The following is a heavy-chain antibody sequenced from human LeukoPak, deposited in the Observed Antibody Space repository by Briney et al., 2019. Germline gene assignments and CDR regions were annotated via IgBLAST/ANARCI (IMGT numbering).Heavy chain of an antibody. CDR2: IYYSGIT. CDR1: GASISGDY. Sequence: SETLSLTCTVSGASISGDYWSWIRQPPGKGLEWIGYIYYSGITKYNPSLKSRVTISVDTSENQFSLKLSSVTAADTAVYYCARQTEYYDSSGPQTFYDYWGQGTLVTVSS. D-gene: IGHD3-22*01. J-gene: IGHJ4*02. CDR3: ARQTEYYDSSGPQTFYDY. V-gene: IGHV4-59*01.